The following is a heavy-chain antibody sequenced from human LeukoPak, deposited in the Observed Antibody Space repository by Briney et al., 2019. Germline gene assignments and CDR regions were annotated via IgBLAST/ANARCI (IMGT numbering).Heavy chain of an antibody. CDR3: ARDAEQRGYFDY. CDR1: GFTVSSNH. J-gene: IGHJ4*02. Sequence: PGGSLRLSCAASGFTVSSNHMSWVRQAPGKGLEWVSLTYGGGGTYYADSVKGRFTISRDTVKNSLYLQMKSLRAEDTAVYYCARDAEQRGYFDYWGQGTLVTVSS. CDR2: TYGGGGT. D-gene: IGHD6-25*01. V-gene: IGHV3-66*01.